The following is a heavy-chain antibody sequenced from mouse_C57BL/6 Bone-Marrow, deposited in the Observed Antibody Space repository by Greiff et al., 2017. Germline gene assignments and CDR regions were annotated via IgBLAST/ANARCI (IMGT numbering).Heavy chain of an antibody. CDR3: ARGSNHWYFDV. CDR1: GYTFTSYW. Sequence: QVQLQQPGAELVRPGSSVKLSCKASGYTFTSYWMHWVKQRPIQGLEWIGNIDPSDSETHYNQQFKDKATLTVDKSSSTAYMQLSSLTSEDSAVYYCARGSNHWYFDVWGTGTTVTVSS. D-gene: IGHD1-1*01. J-gene: IGHJ1*03. CDR2: IDPSDSET. V-gene: IGHV1-52*01.